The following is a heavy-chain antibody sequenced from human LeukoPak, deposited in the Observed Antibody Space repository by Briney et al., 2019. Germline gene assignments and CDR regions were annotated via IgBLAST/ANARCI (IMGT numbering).Heavy chain of an antibody. J-gene: IGHJ6*02. V-gene: IGHV3-30*18. Sequence: GGSLRLSCAASGFTFSSYGMHWVRQAPGKGLEWVAVISYDGSNKYYADSVKGRFTISRDNSKNTLYLQMNSLRAEDTAVYYCAKDPSPQYCSGGSCYSERDYYYYGRDVWGQGTTVTVSS. D-gene: IGHD2-15*01. CDR1: GFTFSSYG. CDR3: AKDPSPQYCSGGSCYSERDYYYYGRDV. CDR2: ISYDGSNK.